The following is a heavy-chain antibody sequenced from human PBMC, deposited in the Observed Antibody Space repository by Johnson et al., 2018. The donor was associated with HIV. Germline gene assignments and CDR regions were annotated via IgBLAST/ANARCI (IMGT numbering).Heavy chain of an antibody. J-gene: IGHJ3*01. CDR2: ISYDGSNK. CDR3: AKDDNLGVWYSDAFDV. Sequence: QMLLVESGGGLVQPGGSLRLSCAGSGFTFADYSMSWVRQAPGKGLEWVAVISYDGSNKYFADSVKRRFTISRDNSKNTLYLHMKSLRPEDTSIYYCAKDDNLGVWYSDAFDVWGQGTVVTVSS. V-gene: IGHV3-30*18. CDR1: GFTFADYS. D-gene: IGHD6-19*01.